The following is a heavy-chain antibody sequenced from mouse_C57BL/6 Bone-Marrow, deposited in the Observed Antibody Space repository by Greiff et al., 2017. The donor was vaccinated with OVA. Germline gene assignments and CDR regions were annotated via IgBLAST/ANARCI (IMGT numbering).Heavy chain of an antibody. D-gene: IGHD3-3*01. CDR1: GYPFTRYW. CDR2: IHPHRGST. J-gene: IGHJ2*01. V-gene: IGHV1-64*01. CDR3: ARREGRGSYFDD. Sequence: QVQLQQSGAELVQPGASVPLSCMASGYPFTRYWLPWVQQRTGQGLEWIGMIHPHRGSTNYTEKFMSKATLTVDKSSSTADMQLSSLTSEDSAVYYCARREGRGSYFDDWGQGTTLTVSS.